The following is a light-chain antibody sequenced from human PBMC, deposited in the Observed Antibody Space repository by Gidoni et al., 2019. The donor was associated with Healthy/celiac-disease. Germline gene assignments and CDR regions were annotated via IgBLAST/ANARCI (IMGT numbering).Light chain of an antibody. CDR2: AAS. CDR3: QQLNSYPFT. V-gene: IGKV1-9*01. Sequence: DIQLTQSPSFLSASVGDRVPITCRASQGISSYLAWYQQTPGEAPKLLIYAASTLQSGVPSRFSGSGSETEFTLTISSLQPEDFSTYYCQQLNSYPFTFXPXTKVDIK. CDR1: QGISSY. J-gene: IGKJ3*01.